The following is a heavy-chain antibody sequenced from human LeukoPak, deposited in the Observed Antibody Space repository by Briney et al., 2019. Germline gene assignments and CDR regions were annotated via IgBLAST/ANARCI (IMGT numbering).Heavy chain of an antibody. Sequence: ASVKVSCTASGYTFTSYYMHWVRQAPGQGLEWMGIINPSGGSTSYAQKFQGRVTMTRDTSTSTVYMELSSLRSEDTAVYYCARVGGIAVADDAFDIWGQGTMVTVSS. CDR2: INPSGGST. J-gene: IGHJ3*02. V-gene: IGHV1-46*01. CDR3: ARVGGIAVADDAFDI. D-gene: IGHD6-19*01. CDR1: GYTFTSYY.